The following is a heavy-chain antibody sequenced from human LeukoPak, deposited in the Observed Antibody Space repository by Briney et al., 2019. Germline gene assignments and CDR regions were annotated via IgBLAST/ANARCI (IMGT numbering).Heavy chain of an antibody. CDR3: ARSRDYDILTGYRYDAFDI. CDR1: GYSLTSYW. D-gene: IGHD3-9*01. J-gene: IGHJ3*02. V-gene: IGHV5-51*01. Sequence: GESLKISCKGSGYSLTSYWIGWVRQMPGKGLEWMGIIYPGDSDTRYSPSFQGQVTISADKSISTAYLQWSSLKASDTAMYYCARSRDYDILTGYRYDAFDIWGQGTMVTVSS. CDR2: IYPGDSDT.